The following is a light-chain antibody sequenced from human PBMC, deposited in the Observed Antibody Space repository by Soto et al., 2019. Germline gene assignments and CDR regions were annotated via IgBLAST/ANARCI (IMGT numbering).Light chain of an antibody. Sequence: EIVLTQSPATLSLSPGERATLSCRASQSVSSYFAWYQQKPGQAPRLLIYDASNRASGIPARFSGSGSGEDFTLTISSLEPEYFAVYYCQQRSNWLTFGGGTKVEIK. V-gene: IGKV3-11*01. J-gene: IGKJ4*01. CDR1: QSVSSY. CDR2: DAS. CDR3: QQRSNWLT.